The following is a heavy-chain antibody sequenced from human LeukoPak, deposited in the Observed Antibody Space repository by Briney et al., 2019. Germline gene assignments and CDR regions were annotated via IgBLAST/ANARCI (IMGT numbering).Heavy chain of an antibody. CDR1: GFTFSSAW. CDR3: TTDATGVLLWFGELSTGEY. V-gene: IGHV3-15*01. Sequence: GGSLTLSCAASGFTFSSAWMSRVRQAPGKGLEWVGRIKSKTDGGTTDYAAPVKGRFTISRDDSKNTLYLQTNSLKTEDTAVYYCTTDATGVLLWFGELSTGEYWGQGTLVTASS. J-gene: IGHJ4*02. D-gene: IGHD3-10*01. CDR2: IKSKTDGGTT.